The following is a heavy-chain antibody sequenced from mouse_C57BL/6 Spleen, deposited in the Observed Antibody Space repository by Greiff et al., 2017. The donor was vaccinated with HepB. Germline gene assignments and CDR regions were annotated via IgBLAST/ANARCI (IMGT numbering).Heavy chain of an antibody. D-gene: IGHD2-4*01. J-gene: IGHJ4*01. Sequence: QVQLQQPGAELVRPGTSVKLSCKASGYAFTNYLIEWVKQRPGQGLEWIGVINPGSGGTNYNEKFKGKATLTADNSSSTAYMQLSSLTSEDSAVYCCATMNTRGHAMDYWGQGTSVTVSS. CDR2: INPGSGGT. V-gene: IGHV1-54*01. CDR1: GYAFTNYL. CDR3: ATMNTRGHAMDY.